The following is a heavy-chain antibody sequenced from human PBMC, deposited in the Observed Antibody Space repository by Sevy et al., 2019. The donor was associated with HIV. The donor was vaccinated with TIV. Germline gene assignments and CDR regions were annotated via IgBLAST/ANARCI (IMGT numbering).Heavy chain of an antibody. V-gene: IGHV3-30-3*01. Sequence: GGSLRLSCAASGFTFNRYSMHWVRQAPGKGLEWVATISFDATNKHYPDSVKGRFTISRDNFQNSLFLQTDSLRPEDTAVYYCALERLFSDVAEYFQNWGQGTLVTVSS. J-gene: IGHJ1*01. CDR1: GFTFNRYS. D-gene: IGHD1-1*01. CDR3: ALERLFSDVAEYFQN. CDR2: ISFDATNK.